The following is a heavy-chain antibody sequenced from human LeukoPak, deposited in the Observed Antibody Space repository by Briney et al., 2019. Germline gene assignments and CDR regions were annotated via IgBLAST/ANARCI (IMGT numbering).Heavy chain of an antibody. J-gene: IGHJ3*01. D-gene: IGHD4-23*01. CDR2: INPKSGGT. V-gene: IGHV1-2*02. CDR3: ARDAPRWRNAFDF. CDR1: GYTFTGYY. Sequence: ASVKVSCKASGYTFTGYYMHWVRQAPGQGLEWMGWINPKSGGTNYAQKFQGRVTMTRDTSTNTAYMELRSLRSDDTAVYFCARDAPRWRNAFDFWGQGTMVTVSS.